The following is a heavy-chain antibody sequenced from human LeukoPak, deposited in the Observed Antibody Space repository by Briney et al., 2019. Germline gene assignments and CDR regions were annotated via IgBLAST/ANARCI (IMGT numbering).Heavy chain of an antibody. Sequence: SETLSLTCAVSGYSISSGYYWGWIRQPPGKGLEWIGSMSQTGDRYYNPSLKDRVTISVDTSKNQFSLNLRSVTAADTAVYYCARDSRGYFYAQIDYWAQGTLVTVSS. V-gene: IGHV4-38-2*01. CDR3: ARDSRGYFYAQIDY. J-gene: IGHJ4*02. CDR2: MSQTGDR. CDR1: GYSISSGYY. D-gene: IGHD5-18*01.